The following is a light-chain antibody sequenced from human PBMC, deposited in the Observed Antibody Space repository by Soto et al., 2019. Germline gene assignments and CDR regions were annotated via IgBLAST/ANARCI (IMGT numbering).Light chain of an antibody. CDR1: KLGDKY. J-gene: IGLJ2*01. V-gene: IGLV3-1*01. Sequence: YELTQPPSVSVSPGQTASITCSGDKLGDKYACWYQQKPGQSPVLVIYQDSKRPSGIPERFSGSNSGNTATLTISGTQAMDEADYYCQAWDSSTAGVFGGGTKLTVL. CDR3: QAWDSSTAGV. CDR2: QDS.